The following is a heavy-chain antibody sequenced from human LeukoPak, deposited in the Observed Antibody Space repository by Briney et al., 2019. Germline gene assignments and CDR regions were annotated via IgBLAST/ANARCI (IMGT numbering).Heavy chain of an antibody. Sequence: SETLSLTCTVSGGSISSSSYYWSWIRQSPGKGLEWIGYIYYTETSYNPSLKSRVTISADTSKNQFSLKLYSVTAADTAVYYCATRKLGNDYWGQGTLVTVSS. D-gene: IGHD7-27*01. V-gene: IGHV4-61*01. CDR2: IYYTET. CDR3: ATRKLGNDY. CDR1: GGSISSSSYY. J-gene: IGHJ4*02.